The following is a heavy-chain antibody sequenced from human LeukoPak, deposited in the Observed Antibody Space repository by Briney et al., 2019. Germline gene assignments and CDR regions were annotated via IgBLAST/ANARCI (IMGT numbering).Heavy chain of an antibody. Sequence: GGFLRLSCAASGFTFSYHWMTWVGRAPGKGLGGVANIKNDGTVKNYVDSVKGRFTISRDNAKNSLYLQMNSLRAEDTAVYYCAKDSYSKGDYWGQGVLVTVSS. V-gene: IGHV3-7*01. CDR1: GFTFSYHW. CDR3: AKDSYSKGDY. D-gene: IGHD6-13*01. J-gene: IGHJ4*02. CDR2: IKNDGTVK.